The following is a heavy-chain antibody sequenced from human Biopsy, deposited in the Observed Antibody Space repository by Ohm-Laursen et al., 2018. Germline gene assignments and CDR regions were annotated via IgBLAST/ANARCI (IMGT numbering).Heavy chain of an antibody. CDR3: ARGSNDFGGLYFPR. D-gene: IGHD4-23*01. V-gene: IGHV4-59*01. CDR2: ISNRGST. CDR1: GGSISSDY. J-gene: IGHJ4*02. Sequence: TLSLTCFVSGGSISSDYWSWIRQSPGKGLEWIGYISNRGSTNYNASLKSRVTISVDTSRNHFSLRLSSLTAADTAVYYCARGSNDFGGLYFPRWGQGTLLTVSS.